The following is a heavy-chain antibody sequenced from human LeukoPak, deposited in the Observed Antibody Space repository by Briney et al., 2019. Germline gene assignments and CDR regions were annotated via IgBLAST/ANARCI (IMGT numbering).Heavy chain of an antibody. J-gene: IGHJ4*02. Sequence: PSETLSLTCTVSGGSISSGSYYWSWIRQPAGKGLEWIGRIYTSGSTNYNPSLKSRVTISVDTSKNQFSLKLRSVTAADTAVYYCARGRGQLRFLEWLGYFDYWGQGTLVTVSS. CDR3: ARGRGQLRFLEWLGYFDY. D-gene: IGHD3-3*01. CDR1: GGSISSGSYY. CDR2: IYTSGST. V-gene: IGHV4-61*02.